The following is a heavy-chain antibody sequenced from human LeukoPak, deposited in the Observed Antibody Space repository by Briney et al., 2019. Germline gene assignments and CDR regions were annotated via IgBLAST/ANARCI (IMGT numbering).Heavy chain of an antibody. Sequence: KASETLSLTCTVSGGSISSGGYYWSWIRQHPGKGLEWIGYIYYSGSTYYNPSLKSRVTISVDTSKNQFSLKLSSVTAADTAVYYCARDWGAAMGGYFDLWGRGTLVTVSS. D-gene: IGHD5-18*01. CDR3: ARDWGAAMGGYFDL. V-gene: IGHV4-31*03. CDR2: IYYSGST. J-gene: IGHJ2*01. CDR1: GGSISSGGYY.